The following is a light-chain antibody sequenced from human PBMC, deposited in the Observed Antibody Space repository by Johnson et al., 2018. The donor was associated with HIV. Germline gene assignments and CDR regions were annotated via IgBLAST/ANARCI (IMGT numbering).Light chain of an antibody. V-gene: IGLV1-51*01. CDR1: SSNIGNNY. CDR2: DNN. Sequence: SVLTQPPSVSAAPGQKVTISCSGSSSNIGNNYVSWYQQIPGTAPKLLIYDNNKRPSGIPGRFSGSKSGPSATLGITGLQTGDEADYYCRTWDSSLTSYVFGAGTKVTVL. CDR3: RTWDSSLTSYV. J-gene: IGLJ1*01.